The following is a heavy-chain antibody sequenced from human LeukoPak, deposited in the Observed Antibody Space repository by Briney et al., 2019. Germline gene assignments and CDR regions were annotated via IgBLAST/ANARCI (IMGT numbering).Heavy chain of an antibody. CDR3: NYDFSI. CDR2: INQDGSGK. Sequence: GGSLRLSCAASGFTFSSYWMSWVRQAPGKGLEWVANINQDGSGKYYVDSVKGQFTISRDNAKNSLYLQMNSLRAEDTAVYYCNYDFSIWGQGTMVTVSS. CDR1: GFTFSSYW. V-gene: IGHV3-7*01. D-gene: IGHD3-3*01. J-gene: IGHJ3*02.